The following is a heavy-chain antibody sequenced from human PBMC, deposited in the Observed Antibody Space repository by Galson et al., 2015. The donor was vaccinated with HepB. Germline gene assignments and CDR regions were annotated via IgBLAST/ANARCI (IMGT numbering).Heavy chain of an antibody. CDR2: ISAYNGNT. V-gene: IGHV1-18*01. J-gene: IGHJ4*02. CDR3: ACDGDFWSGYYESFDY. Sequence: SCKASGYTFTSYGISWVRQAPGQGLEWMGWISAYNGNTNYAQKLQGRVTMTTDTSTSTAYMELRSLRSDDTAVYYCACDGDFWSGYYESFDYWGQGTLVTVSS. D-gene: IGHD3-3*01. CDR1: GYTFTSYG.